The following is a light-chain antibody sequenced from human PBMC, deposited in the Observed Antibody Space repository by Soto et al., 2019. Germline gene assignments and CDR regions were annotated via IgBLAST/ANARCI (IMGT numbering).Light chain of an antibody. CDR1: QGIRND. J-gene: IGKJ3*01. CDR2: AAS. Sequence: AIQMTQSPSSLSASVGDRVTITCRASQGIRNDLGWYQQKPGKAPKLLIYAASSLQSGVPSRFSGNGSGTDFTLTIRSLQPEDFATYYCLQDYNYPLTFGPGTTVDIK. CDR3: LQDYNYPLT. V-gene: IGKV1-6*01.